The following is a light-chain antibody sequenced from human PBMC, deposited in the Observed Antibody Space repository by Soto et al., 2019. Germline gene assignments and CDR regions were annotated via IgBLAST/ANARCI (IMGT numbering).Light chain of an antibody. Sequence: QSALTQPASVSGSPGQSITISCTGTNSDVGGYNYVSWYQQHPGKAPKLMIYDVSKRPSGVPDRFSGSKSGNTASLTISGLQAEDEADYYCCSYAGSYTFVVFGGGTKLTVL. CDR2: DVS. CDR3: CSYAGSYTFVV. V-gene: IGLV2-11*01. J-gene: IGLJ2*01. CDR1: NSDVGGYNY.